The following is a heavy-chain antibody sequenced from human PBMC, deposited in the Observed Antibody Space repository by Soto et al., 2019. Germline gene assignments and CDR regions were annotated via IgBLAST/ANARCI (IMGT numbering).Heavy chain of an antibody. Sequence: GESLKISCKGSGYSFTSYWIGWVRQMPGKGLEWMGIIYPGDSDTRYSPSFQGQVTISADKSISTAYLQRSTLKASDTAMYYCARLAIRYDSSGYAPLDYWGQGTLVTVSS. J-gene: IGHJ4*02. D-gene: IGHD3-22*01. CDR2: IYPGDSDT. V-gene: IGHV5-51*01. CDR3: ARLAIRYDSSGYAPLDY. CDR1: GYSFTSYW.